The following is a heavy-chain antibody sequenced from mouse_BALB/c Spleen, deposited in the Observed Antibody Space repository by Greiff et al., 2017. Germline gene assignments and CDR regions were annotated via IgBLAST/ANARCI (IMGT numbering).Heavy chain of an antibody. CDR1: GYSITSDYA. J-gene: IGHJ4*01. V-gene: IGHV3-2*02. CDR3: ASTTGAYAMDY. CDR2: ISYSGST. Sequence: EVKLQQSGPGLVKPSQSLSLTCTVTGYSITSDYAWNWIRQFPGNKLEWMGYISYSGSTSYNPSLKSRISITRDTSKNQFFLQLNSVTTEDTATYYCASTTGAYAMDYWGQGTSVTVSS. D-gene: IGHD4-1*02.